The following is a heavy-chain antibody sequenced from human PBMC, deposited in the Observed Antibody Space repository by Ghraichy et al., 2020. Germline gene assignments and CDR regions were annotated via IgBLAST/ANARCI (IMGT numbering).Heavy chain of an antibody. CDR2: IYWDDDK. V-gene: IGHV2-5*02. D-gene: IGHD2-15*01. J-gene: IGHJ4*02. CDR3: AHTGLGYCSGGSCLTLFDY. CDR1: GFSLSTSGVG. Sequence: SGPTLVKPTQTLTLTCTFSGFSLSTSGVGVGWIRQPPGKALEWLALIYWDDDKRYSPSLKSRLTITKDTSKNQVVLTMTNMDPVDTATYYCAHTGLGYCSGGSCLTLFDYWGQGTLVTVSS.